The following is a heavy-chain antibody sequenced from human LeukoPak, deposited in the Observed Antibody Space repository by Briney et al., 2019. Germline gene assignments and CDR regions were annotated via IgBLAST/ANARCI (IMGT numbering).Heavy chain of an antibody. J-gene: IGHJ4*02. CDR2: IIPIFGTA. CDR1: GYTFTGYY. D-gene: IGHD1-26*01. V-gene: IGHV1-69*13. CDR3: ARRRYSGSSQHFDY. Sequence: ASVKVSCKASGYTFTGYYMHWVRQAPGQGLEWMGGIIPIFGTANYAQKFQGRVTITADESTSTAYMELSSLRSEDTAVYYCARRRYSGSSQHFDYWGLGTLVTVSS.